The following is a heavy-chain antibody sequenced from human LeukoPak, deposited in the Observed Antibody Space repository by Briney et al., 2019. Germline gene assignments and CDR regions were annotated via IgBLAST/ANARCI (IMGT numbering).Heavy chain of an antibody. J-gene: IGHJ4*02. CDR1: GGSFSGYY. Sequence: SETLSLTCAVYGGSFSGYYWSWIRQPPGKGLEWIGEINHSGSTNYNPSLKSRVTISVDTSKNQFSLKLSSVTAADTAVYYCARAPPSRGMIVVPISFDYWGQGTLVTVSS. V-gene: IGHV4-34*01. CDR3: ARAPPSRGMIVVPISFDY. D-gene: IGHD3-22*01. CDR2: INHSGST.